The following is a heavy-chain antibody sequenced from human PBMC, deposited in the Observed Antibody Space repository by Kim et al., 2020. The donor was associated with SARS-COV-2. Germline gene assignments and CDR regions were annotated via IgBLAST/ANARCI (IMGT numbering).Heavy chain of an antibody. CDR1: GFTFNNYA. V-gene: IGHV3-23*01. Sequence: GGSLRLSCAASGFTFNNYAMSWVRQAPGKGLEWVSSISNTGASTYHADSVKGRFTISRDNSKNMLYLQMNGLRAEDTALYYCAKEGGRPLKVYGVDVWGQGTTVTVSS. CDR3: AKEGGRPLKVYGVDV. CDR2: ISNTGAST. J-gene: IGHJ6*02. D-gene: IGHD3-16*01.